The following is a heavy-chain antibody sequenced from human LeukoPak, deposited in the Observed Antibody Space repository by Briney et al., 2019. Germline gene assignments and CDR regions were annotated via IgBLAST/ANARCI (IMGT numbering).Heavy chain of an antibody. Sequence: PSETLSLTCTVSGGSISSDYWSWIRQPPGKGLEWIGYIYYSGSTNHNPSLKSRVTISVDTSKNQFSLKLSSVTAADTAVYYCARDQNRAFDIWGQGTMVTVSS. D-gene: IGHD1-14*01. CDR3: ARDQNRAFDI. J-gene: IGHJ3*02. CDR2: IYYSGST. CDR1: GGSISSDY. V-gene: IGHV4-59*01.